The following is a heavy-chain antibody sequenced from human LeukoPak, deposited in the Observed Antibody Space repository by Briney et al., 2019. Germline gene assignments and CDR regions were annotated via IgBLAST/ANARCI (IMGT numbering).Heavy chain of an antibody. J-gene: IGHJ6*03. D-gene: IGHD1-7*01. CDR2: ISSSGGST. CDR3: ANRPRLALRDGDYNYMDV. Sequence: GESLRLSCAASGFTFRRYAMNWVRQAPGKGLEWVSGISSSGGSTYYADSVKGRFTISRDNSKNTLHLQMNSLRAEDTAVYYCANRPRLALRDGDYNYMDVWGKGTTVIDSS. V-gene: IGHV3-23*01. CDR1: GFTFRRYA.